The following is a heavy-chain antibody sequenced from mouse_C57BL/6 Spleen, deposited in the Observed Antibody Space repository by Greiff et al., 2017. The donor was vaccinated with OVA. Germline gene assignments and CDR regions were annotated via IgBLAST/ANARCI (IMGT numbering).Heavy chain of an antibody. CDR2: ISDGGSYT. V-gene: IGHV5-4*03. CDR3: ARAPFLPHYFDY. CDR1: GFTFSSYA. J-gene: IGHJ2*01. Sequence: EVMLVESGGGLVKPGGSLKLSCAASGFTFSSYAMSWVRQTPEKRLEWVATISDGGSYTYYPDNVQGRFTISRDNAKNNLYLQMSHLKSEDTAMYYCARAPFLPHYFDYWGQGTTLTVSS. D-gene: IGHD5-5*01.